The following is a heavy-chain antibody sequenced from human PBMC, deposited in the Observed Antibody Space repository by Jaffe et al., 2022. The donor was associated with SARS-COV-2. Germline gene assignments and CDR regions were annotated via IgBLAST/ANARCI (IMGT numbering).Heavy chain of an antibody. CDR1: GFTFKNYA. CDR2: ISGSGGNT. V-gene: IGHV3-23*01. J-gene: IGHJ4*02. D-gene: IGHD3-3*01. CDR3: AKSFAEWSFNVPFDL. Sequence: EVQLLESGGGLVHPGGSLRVSCAASGFTFKNYAMTWVRQTPGKGLQWVSSISGSGGNTYYADSVRGRFTISRDNSRNTLYLQMDSLGAEDAALYFCAKSFAEWSFNVPFDLWGQGTLVAVSS.